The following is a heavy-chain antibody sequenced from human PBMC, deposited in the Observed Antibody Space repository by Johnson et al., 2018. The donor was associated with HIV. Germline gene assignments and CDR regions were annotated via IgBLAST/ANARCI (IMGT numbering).Heavy chain of an antibody. CDR1: GFSFSDYY. D-gene: IGHD5-18*01. Sequence: QVQLVESGGGLVKPGGSLRLSCAASGFSFSDYYMSWIRQAPGKGLEWVSYISGSGTNIYYADSVKGRFTISRDNAKNSLYLQMNSLRAEDTAVYYCARAYTYGAFDIWGQGTMVTVSS. V-gene: IGHV3-11*04. J-gene: IGHJ3*02. CDR3: ARAYTYGAFDI. CDR2: ISGSGTNI.